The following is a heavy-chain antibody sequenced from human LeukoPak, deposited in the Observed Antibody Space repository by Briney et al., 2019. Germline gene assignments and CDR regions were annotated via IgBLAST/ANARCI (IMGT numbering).Heavy chain of an antibody. Sequence: GGSLRLSCAASGFTVSSNYMSWVRQAPGKGLEWVSVIYSGGSTYYADSVKGRFTISRDNSKNTLYLQMNSLRSEDTAVYYCVRPTYIAVAGTQSYYYGMDVWGQGTTVTVSS. J-gene: IGHJ6*02. CDR1: GFTVSSNY. CDR2: IYSGGST. D-gene: IGHD6-19*01. V-gene: IGHV3-66*02. CDR3: VRPTYIAVAGTQSYYYGMDV.